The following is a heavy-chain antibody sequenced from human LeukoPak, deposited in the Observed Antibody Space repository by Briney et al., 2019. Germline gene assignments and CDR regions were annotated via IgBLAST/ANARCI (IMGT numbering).Heavy chain of an antibody. CDR3: ARDPDLEYSSSFGAFDI. V-gene: IGHV3-23*01. D-gene: IGHD6-6*01. CDR1: GFTFSNYA. CDR2: ISGSDDTT. Sequence: GGSLRLSCAASGFTFSNYAMTWVRQAPGKGLEWVSVISGSDDTTYYADSVKGRFTISRDNSKNTLYLQMNSLRAEDTAVYYCARDPDLEYSSSFGAFDIWGQGTMVTVSS. J-gene: IGHJ3*02.